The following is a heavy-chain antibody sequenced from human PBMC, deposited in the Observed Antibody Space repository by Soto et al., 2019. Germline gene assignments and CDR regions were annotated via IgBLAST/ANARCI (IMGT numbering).Heavy chain of an antibody. V-gene: IGHV4-4*08. CDR2: IYHSGST. D-gene: IGHD6-13*01. J-gene: IGHJ4*02. CDR3: ARGSSSWWFDY. Sequence: QVQLQESGPGLVKPSETLSLTCTVSGGSISNSYWSWIRQPPGKGLEWIGNIYHSGSTDYNPSLQSRVTISVDTSKNQFSLKLSSVTATDTAVYYCARGSSSWWFDYWGQGTLVTVSS. CDR1: GGSISNSY.